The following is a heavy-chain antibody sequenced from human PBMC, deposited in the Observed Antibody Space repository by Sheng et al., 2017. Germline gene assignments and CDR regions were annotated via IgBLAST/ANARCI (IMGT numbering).Heavy chain of an antibody. J-gene: IGHJ3*02. CDR3: ARRGGKAKLGAFDI. CDR1: GGSISSYY. D-gene: IGHD2-15*01. CDR2: IYYSGST. Sequence: QVQLQESGPGLVKPSETLSLTCTVSGGSISSYYWSWIRQPPGKGLEWIGYIYYSGSTNYNPSLKSRVTISVDTSKNQFSLKLSSVTAADTAVYYCARRGGKAKLGAFDIWGQGTMVTVSS. V-gene: IGHV4-59*01.